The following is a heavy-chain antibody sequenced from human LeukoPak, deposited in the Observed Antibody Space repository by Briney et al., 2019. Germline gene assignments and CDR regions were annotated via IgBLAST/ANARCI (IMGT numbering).Heavy chain of an antibody. J-gene: IGHJ4*02. CDR1: GFTFSSYA. CDR2: ISGSGGST. D-gene: IGHD3-10*01. V-gene: IGHV3-23*01. Sequence: PGGSLRLSCAASGFTFSSYAMSWVRQAPGKGLEWVSAISGSGGSTYYADSVKGRFTISRDNSKNTLYLQMNSLRAEDTAVYYCAGYNMVRGAIITFYAGPFDYWGQGTLVTVSS. CDR3: AGYNMVRGAIITFYAGPFDY.